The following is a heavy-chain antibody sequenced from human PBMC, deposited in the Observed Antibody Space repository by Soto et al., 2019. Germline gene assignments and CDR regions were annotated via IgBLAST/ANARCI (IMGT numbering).Heavy chain of an antibody. J-gene: IGHJ4*02. D-gene: IGHD3-3*01. CDR2: ISGGGDET. CDR3: VKDGVAYNGVWDYFDH. V-gene: IGHV3-23*01. CDR1: GFTFRNYA. Sequence: EVQLLESGGGWVQPGGSLRLSCAASGFTFRNYAMTWVRQAPGKGLEWVSGISGGGDETFNADTVKGRFTISRDNSKNTLYLQMNSLRAEATAIYYCVKDGVAYNGVWDYFDHWGQGTLITVSS.